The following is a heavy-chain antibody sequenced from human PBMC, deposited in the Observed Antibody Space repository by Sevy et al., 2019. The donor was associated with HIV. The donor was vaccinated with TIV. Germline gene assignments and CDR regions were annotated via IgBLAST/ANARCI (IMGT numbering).Heavy chain of an antibody. Sequence: ASVKVSCKASGYTFTSYGISWVRQAPGQGLEWMGWISAYNGNTNYAQRLQGGVTMTTDTSTSTAYMELRSLRCDDKAVYYCARDLSSGYPNWFDPWGQGTLVTVSS. CDR1: GYTFTSYG. D-gene: IGHD3-22*01. V-gene: IGHV1-18*04. CDR2: ISAYNGNT. J-gene: IGHJ5*02. CDR3: ARDLSSGYPNWFDP.